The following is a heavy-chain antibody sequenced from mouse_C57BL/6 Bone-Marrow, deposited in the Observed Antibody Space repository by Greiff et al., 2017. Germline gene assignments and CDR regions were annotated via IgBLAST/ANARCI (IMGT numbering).Heavy chain of an antibody. CDR1: GFSLTSYG. Sequence: VQLVESGPGLVQPSQSLSITCTVSGFSLTSYGVHWVRQSPGKGLEWLGVIWRGGSTDYNAAFMSRLSITKDNSKSQVFFKMNSLQADDTAIYYCAKNYYGSSHYAMDYWGQGTSVTVSS. CDR2: IWRGGST. J-gene: IGHJ4*01. D-gene: IGHD1-1*01. CDR3: AKNYYGSSHYAMDY. V-gene: IGHV2-5*01.